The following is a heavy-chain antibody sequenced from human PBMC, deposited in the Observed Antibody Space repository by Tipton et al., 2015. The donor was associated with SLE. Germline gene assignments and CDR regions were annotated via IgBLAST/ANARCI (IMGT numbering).Heavy chain of an antibody. V-gene: IGHV4-34*01. J-gene: IGHJ4*02. Sequence: TLSLTCAVYGGSFSGYYWSWIRQPPGKGLEWIGEINHSGSTNYNPSLKSRVTISVDTSKNQFSLKLSSVTAADTAVYYCARGRSIAARRGFDYWGQGTLVTASS. CDR3: ARGRSIAARRGFDY. CDR1: GGSFSGYY. CDR2: INHSGST. D-gene: IGHD6-6*01.